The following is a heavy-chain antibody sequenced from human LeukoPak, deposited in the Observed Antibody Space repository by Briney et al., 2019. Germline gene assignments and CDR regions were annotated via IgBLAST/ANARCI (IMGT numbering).Heavy chain of an antibody. CDR1: GYTFTSYA. D-gene: IGHD3-22*01. Sequence: ASVKVSCKASGYTFTSYAMHWVRQGPGQRLEWMGWINAGSGNTKYSQKFQGRVTITRDTSASTAYMELSSLRSEDTAVYYCARVHSRGDMALDYWGQGTLVTVSS. CDR3: ARVHSRGDMALDY. CDR2: INAGSGNT. J-gene: IGHJ4*02. V-gene: IGHV1-3*01.